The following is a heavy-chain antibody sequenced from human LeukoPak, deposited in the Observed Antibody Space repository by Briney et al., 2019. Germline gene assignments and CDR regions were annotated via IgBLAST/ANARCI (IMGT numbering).Heavy chain of an antibody. J-gene: IGHJ4*02. D-gene: IGHD6-13*01. CDR2: IWYDGSNK. V-gene: IGHV3-30*02. Sequence: PGGSLRLSCAASGFTFSSYGMHWVRQAPGKGLEWVAFIWYDGSNKHYADSVKGRFTISRDNSKNTLYLQMNSLRAEDTAVYYCAKDRCPYSSSWCYYFDYWGQGTLVTVSS. CDR3: AKDRCPYSSSWCYYFDY. CDR1: GFTFSSYG.